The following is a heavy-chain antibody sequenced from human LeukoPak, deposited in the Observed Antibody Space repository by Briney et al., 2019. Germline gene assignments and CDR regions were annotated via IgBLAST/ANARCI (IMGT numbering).Heavy chain of an antibody. CDR2: INTNTGNP. CDR3: AREAQQTNDYGDYGKVYPGDY. Sequence: ASVKVSCKASGYTFTSYAMNWVRQAPGQGLEWMGWINTNTGNPTYAQGFTGRFVFSLDTSVSTAYLQISSLKAEDTAVYYCAREAQQTNDYGDYGKVYPGDYWGQGTLVTVSS. J-gene: IGHJ4*02. D-gene: IGHD4-17*01. V-gene: IGHV7-4-1*02. CDR1: GYTFTSYA.